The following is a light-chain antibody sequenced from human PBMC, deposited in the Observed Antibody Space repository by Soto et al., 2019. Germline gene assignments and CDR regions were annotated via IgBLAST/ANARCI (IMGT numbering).Light chain of an antibody. CDR2: EVS. Sequence: QSALTQPASVSGSPGQSITISCTGTSSDVGGYNYVSWYQQHPGKVPKLMIYEVSNRPSGVSNRFSDSKSGNTASLTISGLQAEDEADYYCSSYTSSTTLVFGTGTKVT. CDR1: SSDVGGYNY. CDR3: SSYTSSTTLV. J-gene: IGLJ1*01. V-gene: IGLV2-14*01.